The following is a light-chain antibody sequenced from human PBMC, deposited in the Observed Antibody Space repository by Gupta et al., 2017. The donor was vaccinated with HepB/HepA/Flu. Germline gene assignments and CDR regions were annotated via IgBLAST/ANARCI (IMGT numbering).Light chain of an antibody. V-gene: IGLV2-23*02. Sequence: QSALTQPASVSGSPGQSITISCTGTRSDVGSYNLVSWFQQLPGKAPKLMIYEVTKRPSGISNRFSGSKSGSTASLTISGLQADDEADYYCCSYAGSLYVFGTGTKVSVL. CDR3: CSYAGSLYV. J-gene: IGLJ1*01. CDR1: RSDVGSYNL. CDR2: EVT.